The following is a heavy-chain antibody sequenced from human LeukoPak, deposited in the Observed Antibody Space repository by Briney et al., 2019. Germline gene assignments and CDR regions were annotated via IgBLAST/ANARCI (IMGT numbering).Heavy chain of an antibody. CDR3: ARDDLDLTVTTDYYGMDV. D-gene: IGHD4-17*01. CDR1: GFHFRCSS. CDR2: LYCSSSTI. V-gene: IGHV3-48*02. Sequence: GSLKPSRAAPGFHFRCSSMKWVRPAPGKGPGWVFFLYCSSSTIYYADSVKGRFTISRDNVKNSLYLQMNSLRDEDTAVYYCARDDLDLTVTTDYYGMDVWGQGTTVTVSS. J-gene: IGHJ6*02.